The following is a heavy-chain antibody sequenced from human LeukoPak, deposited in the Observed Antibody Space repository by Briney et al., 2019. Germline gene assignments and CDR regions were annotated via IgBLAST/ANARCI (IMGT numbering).Heavy chain of an antibody. D-gene: IGHD2-21*02. CDR2: IYYSGST. Sequence: SETLSLTCTVSGGSISSSSYYWGWIRQPPGKGLEWIGSIYYSGSTYYNPSLKSRVTISVDTSKNQFSLKLSSVTAADTAVYYCAREAYCGGDCYPPGVWFDPWGQGTLVTVSS. CDR1: GGSISSSSYY. CDR3: AREAYCGGDCYPPGVWFDP. J-gene: IGHJ5*02. V-gene: IGHV4-39*07.